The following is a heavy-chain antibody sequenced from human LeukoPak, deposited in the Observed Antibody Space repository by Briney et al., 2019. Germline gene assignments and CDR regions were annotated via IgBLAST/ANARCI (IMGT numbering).Heavy chain of an antibody. J-gene: IGHJ6*02. Sequence: GGSLRLSCAASGFTFSSYAIHWVRQAPGKGLEWVAVISYDGSNKYYADSVKGRFTISRDNSKNTLFLQMNSLRAEDTAVYYCAREVAAPGASYHYGMGVWGQGTTVTVSS. V-gene: IGHV3-30*04. D-gene: IGHD6-13*01. CDR1: GFTFSSYA. CDR2: ISYDGSNK. CDR3: AREVAAPGASYHYGMGV.